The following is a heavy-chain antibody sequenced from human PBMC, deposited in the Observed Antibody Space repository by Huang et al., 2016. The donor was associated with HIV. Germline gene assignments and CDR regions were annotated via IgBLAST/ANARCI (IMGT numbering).Heavy chain of an antibody. Sequence: VESGGRLVQPGGSIRLSCVGSTFTFGAYWMSWVRQYPGKGLEWVANSKQDESEKYYGESVKGRFNISRDNAKKVLFLEMNNVRVEDTATYYCATKTAAMDIWGQGTTVTVS. V-gene: IGHV3-7*01. CDR1: TFTFGAYW. J-gene: IGHJ6*02. CDR3: ATKTAAMDI. CDR2: SKQDESEK. D-gene: IGHD1-7*01.